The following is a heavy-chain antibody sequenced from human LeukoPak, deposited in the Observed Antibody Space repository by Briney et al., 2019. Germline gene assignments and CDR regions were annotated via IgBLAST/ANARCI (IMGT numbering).Heavy chain of an antibody. CDR3: ARDSDYALWNGYSTIDY. D-gene: IGHD3-3*01. J-gene: IGHJ4*02. Sequence: GGSLRLSCAASGFIFSSYAMHWVRQAPGKGLEWVSLISYDGSNKYYADSVKGRFTISRDNSKNTLNLQMNSLRAEDTAVYYCARDSDYALWNGYSTIDYWGQGTLVTVSS. CDR1: GFIFSSYA. V-gene: IGHV3-30-3*01. CDR2: ISYDGSNK.